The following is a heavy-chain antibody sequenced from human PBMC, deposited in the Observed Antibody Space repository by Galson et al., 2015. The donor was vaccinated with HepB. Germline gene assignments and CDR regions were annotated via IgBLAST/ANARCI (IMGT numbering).Heavy chain of an antibody. Sequence: SLRLSCAASGFTFSSYGMHWVRQAPGKGLEWVAVISYDGNNKYYADSVKGRFTISRDNSKNTLYLQMNSLRAEDTAVYYCAKEVNYGGNLPTDYWGQGILVTVSS. CDR1: GFTFSSYG. V-gene: IGHV3-30*18. CDR3: AKEVNYGGNLPTDY. CDR2: ISYDGNNK. D-gene: IGHD4-23*01. J-gene: IGHJ4*02.